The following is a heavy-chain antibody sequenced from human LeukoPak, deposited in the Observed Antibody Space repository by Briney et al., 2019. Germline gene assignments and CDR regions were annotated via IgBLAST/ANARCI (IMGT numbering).Heavy chain of an antibody. CDR1: GCSFSTWT. D-gene: IGHD3-22*01. V-gene: IGHV3-48*02. CDR2: ISYSSGTI. CDR3: ARKAYDSSAYYSFDY. J-gene: IGHJ4*02. Sequence: GGLLISSSAAYGCSFSTWTMNWGRRAPGKVLEWLSYISYSSGTIYCADSVKARFTISRDNAKDSLYLQMNSLTDGDTAVYYCARKAYDSSAYYSFDYWGQGTLVTVSS.